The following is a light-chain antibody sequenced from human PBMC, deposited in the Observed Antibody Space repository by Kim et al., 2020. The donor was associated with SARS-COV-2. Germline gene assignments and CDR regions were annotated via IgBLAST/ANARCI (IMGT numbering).Light chain of an antibody. CDR2: GKN. Sequence: SSELTPDPAVSVALGQTVRLTCQGDSLRSYYASWYQQKPGQAPVLVIYGKNNRPSGIPDRFSGSSSGNTASLTITGAQAEDEADYYCNSRDSSGNHWVFGGGTQLTVL. V-gene: IGLV3-19*01. CDR1: SLRSYY. CDR3: NSRDSSGNHWV. J-gene: IGLJ3*02.